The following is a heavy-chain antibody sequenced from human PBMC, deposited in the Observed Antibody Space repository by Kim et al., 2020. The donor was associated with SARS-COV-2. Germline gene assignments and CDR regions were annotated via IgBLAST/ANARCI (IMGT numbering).Heavy chain of an antibody. CDR1: GFTFSSYT. V-gene: IGHV3-48*02. CDR2: ISSRGKTI. Sequence: GGSLRLSCVXSGFTFSSYTFNWVRQAPGKGLEWVSYISSRGKTIYDADSVKGRFTISRDNAKNSLFLQMNNLRDEDTGVYFCARVSYCSTASCYFYYSMDVWGQGTTVTVSS. CDR3: ARVSYCSTASCYFYYSMDV. J-gene: IGHJ6*02. D-gene: IGHD2-2*01.